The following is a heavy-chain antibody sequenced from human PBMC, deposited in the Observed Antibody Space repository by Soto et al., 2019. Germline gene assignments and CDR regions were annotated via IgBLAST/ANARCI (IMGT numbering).Heavy chain of an antibody. V-gene: IGHV4-39*01. Sequence: SETLSLTCTVSGGSISSSSYYWGWIRQPPGKGLEWIGSIYYSGSTYYNPSLKSRVTISVDTSKNQFSLKLSSVTAADTAVYYCARLWGLTETHGYCGQGXQVTVYS. J-gene: IGHJ4*02. CDR3: ARLWGLTETHGY. D-gene: IGHD3-16*01. CDR2: IYYSGST. CDR1: GGSISSSSYY.